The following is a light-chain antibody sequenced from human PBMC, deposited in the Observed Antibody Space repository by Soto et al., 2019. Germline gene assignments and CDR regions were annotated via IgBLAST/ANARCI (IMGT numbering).Light chain of an antibody. CDR1: QRVSSGY. Sequence: EVLLTQSPGTLSLSPRERATLSCRASQRVSSGYLARYQPKPGRAPRLLIYGASSSATGIPVMFSGSGPGTDFTLTISILEPEDVAVYYWQQYDSSPLTFGGGTKVDIK. CDR2: GAS. J-gene: IGKJ4*01. CDR3: QQYDSSPLT. V-gene: IGKV3-20*01.